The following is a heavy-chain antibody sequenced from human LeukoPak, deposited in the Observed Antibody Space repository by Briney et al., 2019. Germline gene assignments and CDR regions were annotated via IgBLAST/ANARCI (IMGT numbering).Heavy chain of an antibody. CDR2: ISYDGSNK. V-gene: IGHV3-30*04. CDR1: GFTFSSYA. Sequence: GGSLRLSCAASGFTFSSYAMHWVRQAPGKGLEWVAVISYDGSNKYYADSVKGRFTISRDNSKNTLYLQMNSLRAEDTAVYYCAKIPLCSGGSCYSLTYYYFDYWGQGTLVTVSS. CDR3: AKIPLCSGGSCYSLTYYYFDY. J-gene: IGHJ4*02. D-gene: IGHD2-15*01.